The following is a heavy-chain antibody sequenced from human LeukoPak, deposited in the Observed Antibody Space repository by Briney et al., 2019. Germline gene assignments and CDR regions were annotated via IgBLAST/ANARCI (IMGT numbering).Heavy chain of an antibody. D-gene: IGHD6-19*01. CDR2: ISSSGSTI. CDR1: GFTFSSYE. CDR3: AREGYSSGWQLYYYYMDV. V-gene: IGHV3-48*03. J-gene: IGHJ6*03. Sequence: PGGSLRLSCAASGFTFSSYEMNWVRQAPGKGLEWVSYISSSGSTIYCADSVKGRFTISRDNAKNSLYLQMNSLRAEDTALYYCAREGYSSGWQLYYYYMDVWGKGTTVTVSS.